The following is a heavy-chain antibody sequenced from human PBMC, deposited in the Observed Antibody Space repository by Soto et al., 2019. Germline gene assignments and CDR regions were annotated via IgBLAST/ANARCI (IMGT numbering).Heavy chain of an antibody. CDR1: GGSFSGYY. Sequence: QVQLQQWGAGLLKPSETLSLTCAVYGGSFSGYYWSWIRQPPGKGLEWIGEINHSGSTNYNPSLKIRVTRSVDTSKNQFSLKLSSVTAADTAVYYCASLPTVTRQYYYYYMDVWGKGTTVTVSS. CDR2: INHSGST. J-gene: IGHJ6*03. V-gene: IGHV4-34*01. D-gene: IGHD4-17*01. CDR3: ASLPTVTRQYYYYYMDV.